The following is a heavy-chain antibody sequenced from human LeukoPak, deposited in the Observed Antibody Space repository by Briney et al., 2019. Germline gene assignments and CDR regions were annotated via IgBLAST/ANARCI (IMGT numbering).Heavy chain of an antibody. V-gene: IGHV4-31*03. Sequence: SETLSLTCTVSGGSISSGGYYWSWLRQHPGTGLEWIGYIYYSGSTYYNPSLKSRVTISVDTSKNQFSLKLSSVTAADTAVYYCARIQVDYGESTAWFDPWGQGTLVTVSS. CDR2: IYYSGST. J-gene: IGHJ5*02. CDR1: GGSISSGGYY. D-gene: IGHD4-17*01. CDR3: ARIQVDYGESTAWFDP.